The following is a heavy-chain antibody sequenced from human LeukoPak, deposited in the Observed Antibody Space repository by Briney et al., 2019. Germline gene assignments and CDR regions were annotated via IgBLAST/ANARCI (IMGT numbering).Heavy chain of an antibody. J-gene: IGHJ3*02. CDR2: MNPNSGNT. D-gene: IGHD1-26*01. CDR1: GYTFTSYD. V-gene: IGHV1-8*03. CDR3: AKDQSPSYHDAFDI. Sequence: ASVKVSCKASGYTFTSYDINWVRQATGQGLEWMGWMNPNSGNTGYAQKFQGRVTITRNTSISTAYMELSSLRSEDTAVYYCAKDQSPSYHDAFDIWGQGTMVTVSS.